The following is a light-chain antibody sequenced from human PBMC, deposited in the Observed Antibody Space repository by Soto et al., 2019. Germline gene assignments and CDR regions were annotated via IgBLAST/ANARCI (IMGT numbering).Light chain of an antibody. J-gene: IGKJ1*01. V-gene: IGKV3-11*01. Sequence: EIVLTQSPATLSLSPGERATLSCRASQGVSSYLAWYQQKPGQAPRLLIYDASNRATGIPARFSGSGSGTEFILTINSLQPEDFAVYYCQQYNNWPPKWTFGQGTTVDIK. CDR3: QQYNNWPPKWT. CDR2: DAS. CDR1: QGVSSY.